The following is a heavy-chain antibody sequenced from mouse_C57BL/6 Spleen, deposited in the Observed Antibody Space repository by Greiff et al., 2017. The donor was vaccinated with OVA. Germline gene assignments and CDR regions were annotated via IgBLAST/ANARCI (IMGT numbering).Heavy chain of an antibody. CDR2: IYPGSGNT. CDR3: ARPDYGSSLYAMDY. J-gene: IGHJ4*01. CDR1: GYTFTDYY. D-gene: IGHD1-1*01. Sequence: VQLQQSGAELVRPGASVKLSCKASGYTFTDYYINWVKQRPGQGLEWIARIYPGSGNTYYNEKFKGKATLTAEKSSSTAYMQLSSLTSEDSAVYFCARPDYGSSLYAMDYWGQGTSVTVSS. V-gene: IGHV1-76*01.